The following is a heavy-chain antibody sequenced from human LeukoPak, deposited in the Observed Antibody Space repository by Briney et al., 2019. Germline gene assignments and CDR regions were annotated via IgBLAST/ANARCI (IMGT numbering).Heavy chain of an antibody. CDR1: GGSFSGYY. Sequence: SETLSLTCAVYGGSFSGYYWSWIRQPPGEGLERIGEINHSGSTNYNPSLKSRVTISVDTSKNQFSLKLSSVTAADTAVYYCAREEDYGSGSYRDFRWFDPWGQGTLVTVSS. V-gene: IGHV4-34*01. CDR2: INHSGST. J-gene: IGHJ5*02. CDR3: AREEDYGSGSYRDFRWFDP. D-gene: IGHD3-10*01.